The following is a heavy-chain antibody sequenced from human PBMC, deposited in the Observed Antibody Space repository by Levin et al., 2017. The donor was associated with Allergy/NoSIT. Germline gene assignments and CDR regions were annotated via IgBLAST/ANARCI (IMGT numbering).Heavy chain of an antibody. J-gene: IGHJ4*02. D-gene: IGHD5-12*01. CDR1: GFSFSNYG. V-gene: IGHV3-30*18. CDR3: VKDHYRGDMVATVSSGAAAY. Sequence: TGGSLRLSCAASGFSFSNYGMHWVRQAPGKGLEWVAVISFDGINKYYADSVRGRFTISRDNSKNTLSLQMNSLRVEDTAVYYCVKDHYRGDMVATVSSGAAAYWGQGTLVTVSS. CDR2: ISFDGINK.